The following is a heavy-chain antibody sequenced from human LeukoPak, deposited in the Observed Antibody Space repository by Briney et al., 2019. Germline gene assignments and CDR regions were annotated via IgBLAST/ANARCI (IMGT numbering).Heavy chain of an antibody. CDR3: ASGAWATRLHS. J-gene: IGHJ4*02. V-gene: IGHV4-34*12. Sequence: SDTLSLTCAVHGESLNYYYWSWIRQSPEKGLEWIGEVFDGKTTNYNPSLKSRVTISAVTSSNQFSLNLKSVTAADTAVYYCASGAWATRLHSWAQGTLVILSS. D-gene: IGHD5-24*01. CDR2: VFDGKTT. CDR1: GESLNYYY.